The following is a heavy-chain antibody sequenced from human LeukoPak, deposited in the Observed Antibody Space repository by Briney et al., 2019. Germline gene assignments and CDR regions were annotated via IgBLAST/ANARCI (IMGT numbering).Heavy chain of an antibody. D-gene: IGHD2-2*01. V-gene: IGHV5-51*01. CDR3: ARLSGYCSSTSCYGFDP. J-gene: IGHJ5*02. CDR2: IYPGDSDT. Sequence: GESLKISCKGSGYSFTSYWIGWVRQTPGKGLEWMGIIYPGDSDTRYSPSFQGQVTISADKSISTAYLQWSSLKASDTAMYYCARLSGYCSSTSCYGFDPWGQGTLVTVSS. CDR1: GYSFTSYW.